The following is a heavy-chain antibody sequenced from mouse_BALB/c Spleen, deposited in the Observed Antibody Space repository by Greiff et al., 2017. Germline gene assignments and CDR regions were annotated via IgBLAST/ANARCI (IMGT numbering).Heavy chain of an antibody. Sequence: QVQLQQSGAELARPGASVKLSCKASGYTFTSYWMQWVKQRPGQGLEWIGAIYPGDGDTRYTQKFKGKATLTADKSSSTAYMQLSSLASEDSAVYYCARRDAPYAMDYWGQGTSVTVS. V-gene: IGHV1-87*01. CDR3: ARRDAPYAMDY. CDR2: IYPGDGDT. J-gene: IGHJ4*01. CDR1: GYTFTSYW.